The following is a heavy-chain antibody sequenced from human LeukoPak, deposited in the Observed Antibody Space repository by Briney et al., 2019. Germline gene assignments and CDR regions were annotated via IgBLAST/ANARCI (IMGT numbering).Heavy chain of an antibody. CDR3: AHNPRPAAGPYYLGY. CDR1: GFSLSTSGVG. J-gene: IGHJ4*02. CDR2: ISRDDDK. V-gene: IGHV2-5*02. Sequence: SGPTLVTPTQTLTLTCTFPGFSLSTSGVGVGCIRQPPGKVLEWLALISRDDDKRYTPSLKSRITITKDTSKNQVVLTMTNMDPVDTATYYCAHNPRPAAGPYYLGYWGQGTLVTVSS. D-gene: IGHD6-13*01.